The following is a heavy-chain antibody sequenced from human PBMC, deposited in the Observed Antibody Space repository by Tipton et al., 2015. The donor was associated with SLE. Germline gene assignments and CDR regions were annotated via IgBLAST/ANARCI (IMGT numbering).Heavy chain of an antibody. V-gene: IGHV4-39*01. Sequence: TLSLTCTVSGDSISSSSYYWGWIRQPPGKGLEWIGSIYYSGSTYYNPSLKSRVTISVDTSKNQFSLKLSSVTAADTAVYYYARLNRDAFDIWGQGTMVTVSS. D-gene: IGHD1-14*01. CDR2: IYYSGST. CDR3: ARLNRDAFDI. CDR1: GDSISSSSYY. J-gene: IGHJ3*02.